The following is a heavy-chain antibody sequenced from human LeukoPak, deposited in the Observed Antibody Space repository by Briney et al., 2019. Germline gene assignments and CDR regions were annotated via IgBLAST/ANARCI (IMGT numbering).Heavy chain of an antibody. CDR3: ARGFTGI. V-gene: IGHV3-21*01. J-gene: IGHJ3*02. D-gene: IGHD3-10*01. CDR2: ITSSSSYI. CDR1: GFTFSSYN. Sequence: GGSLRLSCAASGFTFSSYNMKWVRQAPGKGPEWVSSITSSSSYIYYADSVKGRFTISRGNAKNLVYLQMNSLRAEDTAVYYCARGFTGIWGQGTMVTVSS.